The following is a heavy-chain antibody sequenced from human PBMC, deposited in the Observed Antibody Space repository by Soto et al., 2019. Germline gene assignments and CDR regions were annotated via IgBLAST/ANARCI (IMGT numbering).Heavy chain of an antibody. CDR3: ARSIVVVTALDY. CDR2: INAGNGNT. Sequence: QVQLVQSGAEEKKPGASVKVPCKASGYTFTSYAMHWVRQAPGQRLEWMGWINAGNGNTKYSQKFQGRVTITRDTSASTAYMEPSSLRSEDTAVYYCARSIVVVTALDYWGQGTLVTVSS. V-gene: IGHV1-3*05. CDR1: GYTFTSYA. J-gene: IGHJ4*02. D-gene: IGHD2-21*02.